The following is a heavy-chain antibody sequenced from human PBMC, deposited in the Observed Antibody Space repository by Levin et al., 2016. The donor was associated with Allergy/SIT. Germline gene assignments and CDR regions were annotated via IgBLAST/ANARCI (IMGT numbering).Heavy chain of an antibody. J-gene: IGHJ6*02. CDR2: IDPSDSYT. CDR3: ARPLAVAGYYYYGMDV. V-gene: IGHV5-10-1*01. Sequence: VRQMPGKGLEWMGRIDPSDSYTNYSPSFQGHVTISADKSISTAYLQWSSLKASDTAMYYCARPLAVAGYYYYGMDVWGQGTTVTVSS. D-gene: IGHD6-19*01.